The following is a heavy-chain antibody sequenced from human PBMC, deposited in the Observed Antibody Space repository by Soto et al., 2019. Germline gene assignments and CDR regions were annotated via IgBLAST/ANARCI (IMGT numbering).Heavy chain of an antibody. D-gene: IGHD2-2*01. CDR1: GFTFSSYG. CDR2: ISYDGSNK. J-gene: IGHJ6*02. V-gene: IGHV3-30*18. Sequence: LRLSCAASGFTFSSYGMHWVRQAPGKGLEWVAVISYDGSNKYYADSVKGRFTISRDNSKNTLYLQMNSLRAEDTAVYYCAKDLHCSSTSCYPNYYYYGMDVWGQGTTVTVSS. CDR3: AKDLHCSSTSCYPNYYYYGMDV.